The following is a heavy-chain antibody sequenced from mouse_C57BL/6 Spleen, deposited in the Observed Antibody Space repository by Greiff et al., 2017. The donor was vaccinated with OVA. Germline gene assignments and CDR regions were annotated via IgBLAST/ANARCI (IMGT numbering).Heavy chain of an antibody. Sequence: QVHVKQSGAELVRPGTSVKVSCKASGYAFTNYLIEWVKQRPGQGLEWIGVINPGSGGTNYNEKFKGKATLTADKSSSTAYMQLSSLTSEDSAVYFCARSDYDYDSWFAYWGQGTLVTVSA. D-gene: IGHD2-4*01. V-gene: IGHV1-54*01. CDR3: ARSDYDYDSWFAY. CDR2: INPGSGGT. J-gene: IGHJ3*01. CDR1: GYAFTNYL.